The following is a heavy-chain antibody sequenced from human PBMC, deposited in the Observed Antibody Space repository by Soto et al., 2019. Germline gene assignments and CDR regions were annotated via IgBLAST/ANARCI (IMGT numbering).Heavy chain of an antibody. D-gene: IGHD3-16*02. V-gene: IGHV4-39*01. CDR2: IYYIGST. Sequence: PSETLSLTCTVSGDSITNSNYYWGWFRQPPGKGLEWIASIYYIGSTYYNPSLKSRVTISVDTSNNQFSLNLNSVTASDTAVYYCAGRNSLASVSMNFRELSNYKWIDQWGPGTLV. CDR3: AGRNSLASVSMNFRELSNYKWIDQ. CDR1: GDSITNSNYY. J-gene: IGHJ5*02.